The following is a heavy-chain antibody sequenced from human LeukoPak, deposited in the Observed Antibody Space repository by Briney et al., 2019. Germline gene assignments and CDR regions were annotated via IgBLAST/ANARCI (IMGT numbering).Heavy chain of an antibody. V-gene: IGHV3-33*01. CDR2: IWYEGSYK. CDR3: ATVIQHTAATGTGLAY. CDR1: GFTFSHYG. Sequence: PGGSLTLSCKASGFTFSHYGMHWVRQYPGKGRDGVAVIWYEGSYKYYAYSVKGRFTIHRDNSKKTVYVQMNALRDEDTGVYYCATVIQHTAATGTGLAYWGQGTLVTVSS. D-gene: IGHD6-13*01. J-gene: IGHJ4*02.